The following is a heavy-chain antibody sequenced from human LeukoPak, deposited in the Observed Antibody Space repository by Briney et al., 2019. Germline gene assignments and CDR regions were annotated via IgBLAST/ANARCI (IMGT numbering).Heavy chain of an antibody. Sequence: ASVKVSCKASGYTFTTSYMHWVRQAPGQGLDWMGIINPSGGSTNYAQRFQGRVTMTGDMSTSTVYMELSSLRSEDMAVYYCARTSIGSGTYYFDHWGQGTPVTVSP. CDR1: GYTFTTSY. CDR3: ARTSIGSGTYYFDH. CDR2: INPSGGST. D-gene: IGHD1-1*01. V-gene: IGHV1-46*01. J-gene: IGHJ4*02.